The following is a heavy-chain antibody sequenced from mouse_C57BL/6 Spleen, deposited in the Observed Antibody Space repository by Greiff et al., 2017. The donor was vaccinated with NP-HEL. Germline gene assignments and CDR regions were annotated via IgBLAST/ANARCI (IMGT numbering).Heavy chain of an antibody. D-gene: IGHD1-1*01. CDR3: ARAFTTVVATNFDY. Sequence: QVQLQQPGAELVRPGTSVKLSCKASGYTFTSYWMHWVKQRPGQGLEWIGVIDPSDSYTNYNQKFKGKATLTVDTSSSTAYMQLSSLTSEDSAVYYCARAFTTVVATNFDYWGQGTTLTVSS. V-gene: IGHV1-59*01. J-gene: IGHJ2*01. CDR1: GYTFTSYW. CDR2: IDPSDSYT.